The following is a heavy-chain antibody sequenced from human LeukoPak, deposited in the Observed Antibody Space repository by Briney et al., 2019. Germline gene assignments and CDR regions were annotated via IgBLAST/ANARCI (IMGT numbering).Heavy chain of an antibody. Sequence: PGGSLRLSCAASGFTLSSYAMSWVRQGPGKGLECVSAISVSGNTYHADSVKGRFTISRDSSKNTLYLQMNSLRAEDAAVYYCAKAPVTTCSGAYCYPFDYWGQGTLVTVSS. J-gene: IGHJ4*02. D-gene: IGHD2-15*01. V-gene: IGHV3-23*01. CDR1: GFTLSSYA. CDR2: ISVSGNT. CDR3: AKAPVTTCSGAYCYPFDY.